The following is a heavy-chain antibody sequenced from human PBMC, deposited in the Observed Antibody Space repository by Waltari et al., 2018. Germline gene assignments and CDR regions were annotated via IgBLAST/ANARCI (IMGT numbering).Heavy chain of an antibody. Sequence: QVQLVQSGAEVKKPGSSVKVSCKASGGTFSSYAISWVRQAPGQGLEWMGGIIPIFGTANDAQKCQGRVTITADESTSTAYMELSSLRSEDTAVYYCARGTLTTVTTANWFDPWGQGTLVTVSS. D-gene: IGHD4-4*01. V-gene: IGHV1-69*12. CDR2: IIPIFGTA. CDR1: GGTFSSYA. J-gene: IGHJ5*02. CDR3: ARGTLTTVTTANWFDP.